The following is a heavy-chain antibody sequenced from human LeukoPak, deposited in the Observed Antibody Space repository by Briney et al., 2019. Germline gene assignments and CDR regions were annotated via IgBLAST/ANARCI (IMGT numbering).Heavy chain of an antibody. CDR1: GFTFSSYW. CDR3: ARDMGEYSPFYFDY. CDR2: INGDGSST. V-gene: IGHV3-74*01. D-gene: IGHD5-18*01. J-gene: IGHJ4*02. Sequence: GGSLRLSCAASGFTFSSYWMHWVRQAPGKGLVWVSRINGDGSSTNYADSVKGRFTISSDNGKTSLYLQMNSLRDEDTAMYYCARDMGEYSPFYFDYWGQGALVTVSS.